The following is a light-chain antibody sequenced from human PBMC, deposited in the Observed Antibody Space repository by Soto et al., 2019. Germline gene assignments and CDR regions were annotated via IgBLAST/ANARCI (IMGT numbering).Light chain of an antibody. Sequence: QSVLTQPASVSGCPGQSITISCTGTSSDVGGYNYVSWYQQHPGKAPKLMIYDVSNRPSGVSNRFSGSKSGNTASLTISGLQAEDEADYYCSSYTSSSTYVFGTGTKLTVL. J-gene: IGLJ1*01. V-gene: IGLV2-14*01. CDR3: SSYTSSSTYV. CDR2: DVS. CDR1: SSDVGGYNY.